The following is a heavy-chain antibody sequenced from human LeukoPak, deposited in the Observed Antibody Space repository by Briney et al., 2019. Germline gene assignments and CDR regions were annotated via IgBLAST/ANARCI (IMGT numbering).Heavy chain of an antibody. CDR2: INPNSGGT. CDR1: GYTFTGYY. J-gene: IGHJ4*02. V-gene: IGHV1-2*04. CDR3: ARSDRSGGSCYFGY. D-gene: IGHD2-15*01. Sequence: ASVKVSCKASGYTFTGYYMHWVRQAPGQGLEWMGWINPNSGGTNYAQKFQGWVTMTRDTSISTAYMELSRLRSDDTAVYYCARSDRSGGSCYFGYWGQGTLVTVSS.